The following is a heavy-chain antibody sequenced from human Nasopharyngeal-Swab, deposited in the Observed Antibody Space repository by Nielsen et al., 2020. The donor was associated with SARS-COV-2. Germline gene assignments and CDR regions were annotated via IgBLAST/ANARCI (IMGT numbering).Heavy chain of an antibody. V-gene: IGHV3-21*01. J-gene: IGHJ4*02. Sequence: GESLKISYAASGFTFSSYSMNWVRQAPGKGLEWVSSISSSSSYIYYADSVKGRFTISRDNAKNSLYLQMNSLRAEDTAVYYCARGGYYYDSSGYYRIDYWGQGTLVTVSS. CDR2: ISSSSSYI. CDR3: ARGGYYYDSSGYYRIDY. CDR1: GFTFSSYS. D-gene: IGHD3-22*01.